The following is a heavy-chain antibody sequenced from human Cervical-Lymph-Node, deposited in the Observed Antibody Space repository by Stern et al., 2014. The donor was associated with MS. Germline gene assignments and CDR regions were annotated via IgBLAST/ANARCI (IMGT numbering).Heavy chain of an antibody. CDR1: GFTVSRDY. D-gene: IGHD1-1*01. J-gene: IGHJ4*02. CDR3: ARDTSSPERSDW. CDR2: ITNVGST. V-gene: IGHV3-53*01. Sequence: VQLVESGGGVIQPGGSLRLSCTASGFTVSRDYMTWVRQAPGKGLEWFSLITNVGSTFYTDPVKGRFTISRDDSKNTVYLHMTSLRAEDTAMYYCARDTSSPERSDWWGQGTLVTVSS.